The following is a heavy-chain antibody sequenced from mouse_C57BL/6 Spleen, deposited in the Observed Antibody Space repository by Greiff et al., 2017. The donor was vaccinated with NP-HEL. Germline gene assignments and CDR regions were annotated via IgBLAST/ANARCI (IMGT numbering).Heavy chain of an antibody. CDR1: GYSFTGYY. D-gene: IGHD3-2*02. J-gene: IGHJ4*01. V-gene: IGHV1-42*01. CDR2: INPSTGGT. CDR3: ARRIAQAYAMDY. Sequence: EVQLQQSGPELVKPGASVKISCKASGYSFTGYYMNWVKQSPEKSLEWIGEINPSTGGTTYNQKFKAKATLTVDKSSSTAYMQLKSLTSEDSAVYYCARRIAQAYAMDYWGQGTSVTVSS.